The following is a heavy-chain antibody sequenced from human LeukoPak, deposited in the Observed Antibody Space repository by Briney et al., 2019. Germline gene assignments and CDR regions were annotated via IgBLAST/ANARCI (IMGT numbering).Heavy chain of an antibody. D-gene: IGHD3-22*01. CDR2: IIPILGIA. Sequence: GSSVKVSCKASGGTFSSYAISWVRQAPGQGLEWMGRIIPILGIANYAQKFQGRVTITADKSTSTAYMELSSLRSEDTAVYYCARDHPWKTYYYDSSGSYYFDYWGQGTLVTVSS. J-gene: IGHJ4*02. V-gene: IGHV1-69*04. CDR1: GGTFSSYA. CDR3: ARDHPWKTYYYDSSGSYYFDY.